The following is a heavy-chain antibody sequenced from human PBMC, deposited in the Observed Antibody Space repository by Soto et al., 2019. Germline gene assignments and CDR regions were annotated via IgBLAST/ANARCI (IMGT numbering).Heavy chain of an antibody. V-gene: IGHV1-69*13. CDR3: ARPRTTATTKGYYY. D-gene: IGHD1-1*01. CDR1: GGPFSSYP. CDR2: IIPVFGTT. J-gene: IGHJ4*02. Sequence: SVKVSCKASGGPFSSYPIGWVRPAPGQGLEWMGVIIPVFGTTNNAQRVQGRVTLSADESTSTGYMALRSLIYEDTAVYFCARPRTTATTKGYYYWGQGTLVTVSS.